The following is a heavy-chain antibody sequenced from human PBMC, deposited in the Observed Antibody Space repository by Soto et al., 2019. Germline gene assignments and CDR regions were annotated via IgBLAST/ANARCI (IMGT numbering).Heavy chain of an antibody. CDR1: GFRFSDHS. V-gene: IGHV3-48*02. J-gene: IGHJ4*02. CDR3: ARLPKGSLVTA. CDR2: ISSSGDRI. D-gene: IGHD2-21*02. Sequence: VQLVESGGGLVSPGGSLTLSCVGSGFRFSDHSMHWVRRAPGTGLQWLLYISSSGDRIHYADSVRGRFTVSRDNAKNSLFLRMNSLRDDDTAMYYCARLPKGSLVTAWGQGTLVTVSS.